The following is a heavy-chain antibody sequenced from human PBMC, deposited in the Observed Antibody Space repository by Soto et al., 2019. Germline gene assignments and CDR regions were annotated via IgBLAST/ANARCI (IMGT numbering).Heavy chain of an antibody. CDR2: IYQSGST. J-gene: IGHJ4*02. V-gene: IGHV4-4*02. CDR1: GGSSSSSNW. D-gene: IGHD4-17*01. CDR3: ATLSDYGGNQYYFDY. Sequence: PSETLSLTCAVSGGSSSSSNWRSWVRQPPGKGLEWIGEIYQSGSTNYNPSLKSRVTISVDKSKNQFSLKLSSVTAADTAVYYCATLSDYGGNQYYFDYCAQGTLFTVSS.